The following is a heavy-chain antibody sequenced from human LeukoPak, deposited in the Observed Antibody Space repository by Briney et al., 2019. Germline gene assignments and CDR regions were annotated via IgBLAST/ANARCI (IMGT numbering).Heavy chain of an antibody. CDR2: IYTSGST. D-gene: IGHD2-2*01. V-gene: IGHV4-4*07. Sequence: SETLSLTCTVSGGSISSYYWSWIRQPAGKGLEWIGRIYTSGSTNYNPSLKSRVTMSVDTSKNQFSLKLSSVTAADTAVYYCARRVGCSSTSCYGSWVWDVWGKGTTVTVSS. CDR1: GGSISSYY. J-gene: IGHJ6*04. CDR3: ARRVGCSSTSCYGSWVWDV.